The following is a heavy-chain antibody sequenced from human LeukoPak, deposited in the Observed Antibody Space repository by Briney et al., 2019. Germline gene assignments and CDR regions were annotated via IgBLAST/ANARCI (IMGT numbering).Heavy chain of an antibody. CDR3: ARGPPSAYCGGDCYWYFDL. Sequence: GGSLRLSCAASGFTFSIYSMNWVRQAPGKGLEWVSYMSSGSSYIYYADSVKGRFTISRDNAKNSLYLQMNSLRAEDTAVYYCARGPPSAYCGGDCYWYFDLWGRGTLVTVSS. V-gene: IGHV3-21*01. CDR1: GFTFSIYS. CDR2: MSSGSSYI. J-gene: IGHJ2*01. D-gene: IGHD2-21*02.